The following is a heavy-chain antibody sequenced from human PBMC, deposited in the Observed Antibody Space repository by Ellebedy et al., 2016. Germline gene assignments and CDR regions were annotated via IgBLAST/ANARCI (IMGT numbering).Heavy chain of an antibody. CDR1: GFTFSSYW. CDR2: IKQDGSEK. D-gene: IGHD3-10*01. CDR3: ASTTMVRGVDY. Sequence: GESLKISXAASGFTFSSYWMSWVRQAPGKGLEWVANIKQDGSEKYYVDSVKGRFTISRDNAKNSLYLQMNSLRAEDTAVYYCASTTMVRGVDYWGQGTLVTVSS. J-gene: IGHJ4*02. V-gene: IGHV3-7*01.